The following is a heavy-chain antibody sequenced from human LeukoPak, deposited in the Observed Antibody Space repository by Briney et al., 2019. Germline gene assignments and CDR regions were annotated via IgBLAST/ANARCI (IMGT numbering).Heavy chain of an antibody. D-gene: IGHD6-6*01. V-gene: IGHV3-48*03. CDR3: ARVSSIAAHGAFDI. CDR2: ISSSGSTI. CDR1: GFTFSSYE. J-gene: IGHJ3*02. Sequence: GGSLRLSCAASGFTFSSYEMNWVRQAPGKGLEWVSYISSSGSTIYYADSVKGRFTISRDNAENSLYLQMNSLRAEDTAVYYCARVSSIAAHGAFDIWGQGTMVTVSS.